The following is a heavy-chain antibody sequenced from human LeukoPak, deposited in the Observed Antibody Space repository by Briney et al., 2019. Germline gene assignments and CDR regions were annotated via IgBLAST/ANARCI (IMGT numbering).Heavy chain of an antibody. Sequence: PGGSLRLSCAASGFTFRDYYMSWIRQAPGKGLEWVSYISRNSYTNYADSVKGRFTISRDNAKNSLYLQMASLRAEDTAVYYCARMGIAAVGAYYFDYWGQGTLVAVSS. CDR3: ARMGIAAVGAYYFDY. J-gene: IGHJ4*02. CDR2: ISRNSYT. CDR1: GFTFRDYY. D-gene: IGHD6-13*01. V-gene: IGHV3-11*06.